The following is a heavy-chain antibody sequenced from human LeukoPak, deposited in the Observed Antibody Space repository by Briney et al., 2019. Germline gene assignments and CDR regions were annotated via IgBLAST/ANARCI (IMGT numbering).Heavy chain of an antibody. Sequence: PSETLSLTCAVYGGSFSGYYWSWIRQPPGKGLEWIGEINHSGSTNYNPSLKSRVTISVDTSKNQFSLNLSSVAAADTAVYFCARSPGIVAAFDYWGQGTLVTVSS. V-gene: IGHV4-34*01. D-gene: IGHD6-13*01. CDR1: GGSFSGYY. CDR2: INHSGST. CDR3: ARSPGIVAAFDY. J-gene: IGHJ4*02.